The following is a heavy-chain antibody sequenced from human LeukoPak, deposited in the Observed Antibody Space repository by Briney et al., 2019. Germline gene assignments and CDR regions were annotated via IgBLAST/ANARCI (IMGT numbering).Heavy chain of an antibody. V-gene: IGHV3-66*01. J-gene: IGHJ4*02. D-gene: IGHD3-3*01. Sequence: GGSLRLSCAASGFTVSSNFMTWLRQAPGKGLEWVSVIYSGGSTYYADSVMGRFTISRDKSKNTLYLQMNSLRAEDTAVYYCARMSGSRLPGYWGQGALVTVSS. CDR2: IYSGGST. CDR3: ARMSGSRLPGY. CDR1: GFTVSSNF.